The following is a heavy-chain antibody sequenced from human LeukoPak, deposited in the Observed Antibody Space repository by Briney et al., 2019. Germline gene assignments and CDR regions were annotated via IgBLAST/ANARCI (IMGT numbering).Heavy chain of an antibody. J-gene: IGHJ4*02. CDR3: AKDETISGVNYFYY. CDR2: ILGSGGGT. D-gene: IGHD3-3*01. CDR1: GFSFSNYA. V-gene: IGHV3-23*01. Sequence: GGSLRLSCAASGFSFSNYAMSWVRQAPGEGLEWVSGILGSGGGTFYTDSVKGRFTISRDNSENTLFLQMNSLRAEDTAVYYCAKDETISGVNYFYYWGQGTLVTVSS.